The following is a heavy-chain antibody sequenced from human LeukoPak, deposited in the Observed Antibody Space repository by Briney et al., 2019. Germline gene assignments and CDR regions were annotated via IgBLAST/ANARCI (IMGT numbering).Heavy chain of an antibody. D-gene: IGHD3-22*01. V-gene: IGHV5-51*01. CDR2: SYPGDLDT. J-gene: IGHJ4*02. CDR1: GSRFTSYW. CDR3: ALDSSGYYFFDC. Sequence: GEPLNTSGQAPGSRFTSYWIGWVRQMPGKGLEWMGVSYPGDLDTRYSPFFQGQVTTSDDKSISTAYLQGSSLEASDTAMYYCALDSSGYYFFDCGGEGTLVTVSA.